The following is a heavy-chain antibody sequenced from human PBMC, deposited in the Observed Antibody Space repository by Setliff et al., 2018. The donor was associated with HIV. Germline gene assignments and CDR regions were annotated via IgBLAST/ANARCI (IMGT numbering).Heavy chain of an antibody. CDR1: GYSFTGYH. Sequence: ASVKVSCKASGYSFTGYHMHWVRQAPGQGLEWMGLINPNSGGTNYEQKFQGRVTMTTDTSISTVYMELSSLTSAYTAVYYCARDTVKATFSDYWGQGTLVTVSS. J-gene: IGHJ4*02. V-gene: IGHV1-2*02. CDR3: ARDTVKATFSDY. D-gene: IGHD4-17*01. CDR2: INPNSGGT.